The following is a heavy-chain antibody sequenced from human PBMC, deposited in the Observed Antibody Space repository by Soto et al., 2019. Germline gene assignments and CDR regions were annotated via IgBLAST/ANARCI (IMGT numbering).Heavy chain of an antibody. D-gene: IGHD4-17*01. CDR1: GYNFAVYW. Sequence: GESLKISCQCSGYNFAVYWIAWVRQMPGKGLEWMGVIYPGDSDTRYSPSFEGQVTISADKSISAAYLQWSSLKASDTAIYYCARQDGDGLFYFDYWGQGTLVTVSS. J-gene: IGHJ4*02. CDR2: IYPGDSDT. V-gene: IGHV5-51*01. CDR3: ARQDGDGLFYFDY.